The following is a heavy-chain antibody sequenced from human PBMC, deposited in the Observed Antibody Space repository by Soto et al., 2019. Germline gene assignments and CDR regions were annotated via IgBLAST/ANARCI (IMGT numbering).Heavy chain of an antibody. CDR3: ARFYYDSSGYLPSPYYYYYGMDV. J-gene: IGHJ6*02. Sequence: GGSLRLSCAASGFTFSSYWMSWVRQAPGKGLEWVANIKQDGSEKYYVDPVKGRFTISRDNAKNSLYLQMNSLRAEDTAVYYCARFYYDSSGYLPSPYYYYYGMDVWGQGTTVTVSS. CDR2: IKQDGSEK. D-gene: IGHD3-22*01. CDR1: GFTFSSYW. V-gene: IGHV3-7*04.